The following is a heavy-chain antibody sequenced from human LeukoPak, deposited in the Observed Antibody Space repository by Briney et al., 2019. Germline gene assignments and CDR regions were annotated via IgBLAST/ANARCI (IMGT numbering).Heavy chain of an antibody. CDR3: ARDIGAPEAFDI. J-gene: IGHJ3*02. Sequence: GGSLRLSCAASGFTVSSNYMSWVRQAPVKGLEWVSVIYSGGSTYYADSVKGRFTISRDNSKNTVYLQMNSLRAEDTAVYYCARDIGAPEAFDIWGQGTMVTVSS. CDR1: GFTVSSNY. D-gene: IGHD6-13*01. CDR2: IYSGGST. V-gene: IGHV3-66*01.